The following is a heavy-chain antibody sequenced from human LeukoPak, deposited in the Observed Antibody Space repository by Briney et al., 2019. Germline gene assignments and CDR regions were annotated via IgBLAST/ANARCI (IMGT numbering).Heavy chain of an antibody. CDR3: ARGWSGSYCFDY. J-gene: IGHJ4*02. CDR2: TRNKANSYTT. D-gene: IGHD1-26*01. CDR1: GFTFSDHY. Sequence: PGGSLRLSCAASGFTFSDHYMDWVRQAPGKGLGWVGRTRNKANSYTTEYAASVKGRFTISRDDSKNSLYLQMNSLKTEDTAVYYCARGWSGSYCFDYWGQGTLVTVSS. V-gene: IGHV3-72*01.